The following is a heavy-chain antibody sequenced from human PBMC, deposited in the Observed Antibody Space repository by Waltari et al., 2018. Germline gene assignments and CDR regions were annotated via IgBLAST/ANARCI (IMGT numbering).Heavy chain of an antibody. V-gene: IGHV5-51*01. CDR3: ASVGPADSFEH. Sequence: VQLVQSGGEAKRPEDPLKVPCKGSKEDSTSFWVGWVRRMPGKGLEWMGIIQPGACAANQCPSYQGRVTGSPAKSIHTANVQWATLKASGTATYYCASVGPADSFEHCGEG. CDR2: IQPGACAA. J-gene: IGHJ1*01. CDR1: KEDSTSFW.